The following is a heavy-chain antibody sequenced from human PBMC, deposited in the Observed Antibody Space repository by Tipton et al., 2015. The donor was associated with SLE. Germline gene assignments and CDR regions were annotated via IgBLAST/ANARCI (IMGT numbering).Heavy chain of an antibody. CDR3: ARHDYTGWGHFHH. CDR1: GGSISSYF. J-gene: IGHJ1*01. D-gene: IGHD4/OR15-4a*01. V-gene: IGHV4-59*08. Sequence: TLSLTCTVSGGSISSYFWSWIRQPPGKGLEWIGHIYYSGSTNYNPSLKSRVTISVDTSKNQFSLTLTSVTAADTAVYYCARHDYTGWGHFHHWGQGTLVIVSS. CDR2: IYYSGST.